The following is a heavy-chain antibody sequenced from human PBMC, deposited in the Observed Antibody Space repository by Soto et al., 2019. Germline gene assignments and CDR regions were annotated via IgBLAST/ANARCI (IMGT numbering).Heavy chain of an antibody. CDR3: SRGRYAPGI. V-gene: IGHV3-48*03. CDR2: ITSGGTVF. D-gene: IGHD3-9*01. J-gene: IGHJ6*02. Sequence: PGGSLRLSCAASGFNVCDYEMNWVRQAPGKGLEWISMITSGGTVFYYADSVRGRFAISRDDTENSLHLQMNSLRVEDTAMYYCSRGRYAPGIWGQGTPVTVPS. CDR1: GFNVCDYE.